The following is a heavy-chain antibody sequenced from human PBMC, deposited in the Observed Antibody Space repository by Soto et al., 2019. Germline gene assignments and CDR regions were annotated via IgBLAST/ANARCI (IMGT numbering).Heavy chain of an antibody. D-gene: IGHD6-13*01. CDR3: AKVTKRAAAGRYEYYKYGMDV. J-gene: IGHJ6*02. Sequence: PGRPLRLSGLASVFAFSTYAMTWVRQAPGKGLDWVSVISCRGGSSYYAASVKGRFTISRDNSKNTLFLQMNGLRAEDTAVYYCAKVTKRAAAGRYEYYKYGMDVWGQGTTVTVSS. V-gene: IGHV3-23*01. CDR2: ISCRGGSS. CDR1: VFAFSTYA.